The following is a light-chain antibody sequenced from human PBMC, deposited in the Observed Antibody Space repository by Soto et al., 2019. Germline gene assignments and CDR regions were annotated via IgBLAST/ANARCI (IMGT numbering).Light chain of an antibody. CDR3: QHYNSYSEA. J-gene: IGKJ1*01. CDR1: QTISSW. CDR2: KAS. V-gene: IGKV1-5*03. Sequence: DIQMTQSPSTLSGSVGDRFTITFRASQTISSWLAWYQQKPGKAPKLLIYKASTLKSGVPSRFSGSGSGTEFTPTISSLQPDDFATYYCQHYNSYSEAFGQGTKVDIK.